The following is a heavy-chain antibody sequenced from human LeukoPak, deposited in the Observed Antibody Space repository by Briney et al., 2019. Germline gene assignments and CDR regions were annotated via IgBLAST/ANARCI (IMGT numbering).Heavy chain of an antibody. Sequence: ASVKVSCKASGGTFSSYAISWVRQAPGQGLEWMGGIIPIFGTANYAQKFQGRVTITTDESTSTAYMELSSLRAEDTAVYFCVEGGAPSYYDGSGDAYFDYWGQGTLVTVSS. CDR1: GGTFSSYA. J-gene: IGHJ4*02. CDR2: IIPIFGTA. D-gene: IGHD3-22*01. V-gene: IGHV1-69*05. CDR3: VEGGAPSYYDGSGDAYFDY.